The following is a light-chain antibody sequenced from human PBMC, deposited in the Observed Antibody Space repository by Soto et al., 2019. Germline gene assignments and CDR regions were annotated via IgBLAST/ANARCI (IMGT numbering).Light chain of an antibody. CDR3: SAYEGSNNFVV. Sequence: QSVLTQPPSASGSPGQSVTISCTGTSSDVGGYNYVSWYQQHPGKAPKLMIYEVSKRPSGVPDRFSGSKSGTTASLTVSGLQAEDEADYYCSAYEGSNNFVVFGGGTKLTVL. CDR1: SSDVGGYNY. CDR2: EVS. J-gene: IGLJ2*01. V-gene: IGLV2-8*01.